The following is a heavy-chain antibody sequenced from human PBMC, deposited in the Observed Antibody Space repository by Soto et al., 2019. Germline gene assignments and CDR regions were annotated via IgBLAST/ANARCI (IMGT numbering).Heavy chain of an antibody. CDR2: IIPIFGTA. Sequence: ASVKVACNASGGTFSSYAISWVRQASGQGLEWMGGIIPIFGTANYAQKFQGRVTITADESTSTAYMELSSLRSEDTAVYYCARDYRGNWFDPWGEGTRVTVSS. V-gene: IGHV1-69*01. CDR1: GGTFSSYA. CDR3: ARDYRGNWFDP. J-gene: IGHJ5*02. D-gene: IGHD4-4*01.